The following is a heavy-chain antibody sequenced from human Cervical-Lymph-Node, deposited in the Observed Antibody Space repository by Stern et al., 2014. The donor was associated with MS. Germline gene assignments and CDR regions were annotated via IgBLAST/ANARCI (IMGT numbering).Heavy chain of an antibody. CDR1: GYTFTSYY. CDR2: INPSGGST. V-gene: IGHV1-46*01. D-gene: IGHD1-7*01. CDR3: ARDVELVEGYYGMDV. Sequence: QDQLVQSGAEVKKPGASVKVSCKASGYTFTSYYMHWVRQAPGQGLEWMGIINPSGGSTSYAQKFQGRVTMTRDTSTSTVYMELSSLRSEDTAVYYCARDVELVEGYYGMDVWGQGTTVTVSS. J-gene: IGHJ6*02.